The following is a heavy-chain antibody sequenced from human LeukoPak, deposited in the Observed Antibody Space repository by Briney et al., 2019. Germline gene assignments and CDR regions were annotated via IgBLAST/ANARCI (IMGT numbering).Heavy chain of an antibody. CDR3: AKDWNYDILTGPLFCY. J-gene: IGHJ4*02. CDR1: GLTFSSYA. Sequence: PGGSLRLSCAASGLTFSSYAMSWVRQAPGKGLEWVSDISGSGGSTYYADSVKGRFTISRDNSKNTLYLQMNSLRAEDTAVYYCAKDWNYDILTGPLFCYWGQGTLVTVSS. V-gene: IGHV3-23*01. CDR2: ISGSGGST. D-gene: IGHD3-9*01.